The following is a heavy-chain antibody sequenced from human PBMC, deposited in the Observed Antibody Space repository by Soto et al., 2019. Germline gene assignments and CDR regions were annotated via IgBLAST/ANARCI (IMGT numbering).Heavy chain of an antibody. CDR3: AREHIVLMVYANNYGMDV. Sequence: ASVKVSCKASGYTFTSYHMPWVRQAPGQGQEWMGIINPSGGSTSYAQKFQGRVTMTRDTSTSTVYMELSSMRSEDTAVYYCAREHIVLMVYANNYGMDVWGQGTTVTVSS. J-gene: IGHJ6*02. CDR2: INPSGGST. CDR1: GYTFTSYH. V-gene: IGHV1-46*01. D-gene: IGHD2-8*01.